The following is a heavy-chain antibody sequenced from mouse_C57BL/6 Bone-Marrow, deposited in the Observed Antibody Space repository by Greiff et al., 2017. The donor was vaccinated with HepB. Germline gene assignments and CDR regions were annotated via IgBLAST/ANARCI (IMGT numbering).Heavy chain of an antibody. Sequence: QVQLQQSGAELARPGASVKLSCKASGYTFTSYGISWVKQSTGQGLEWIGESYPRSSNPYYNEKFKVKATLTADKSARTAYMELRSLTSEDSAVYFCAREGYYFDYWGQGTTLTVSS. V-gene: IGHV1-81*01. CDR3: AREGYYFDY. J-gene: IGHJ2*01. CDR1: GYTFTSYG. CDR2: SYPRSSNP.